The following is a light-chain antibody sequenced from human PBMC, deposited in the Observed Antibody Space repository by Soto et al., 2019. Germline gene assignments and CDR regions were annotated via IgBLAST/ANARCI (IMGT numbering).Light chain of an antibody. J-gene: IGLJ2*01. CDR3: SSYTSSSTLVV. CDR2: DVS. CDR1: SSGVGGYNY. Sequence: QSALTQPASVSGSPGQSITISCTGTSSGVGGYNYVSWYQQHPGKAPKLMIYDVSNRPSVVSNRFSGSKSGNTASLTISGLRAEEEADYYCSSYTSSSTLVVFGGGTKLTVL. V-gene: IGLV2-14*01.